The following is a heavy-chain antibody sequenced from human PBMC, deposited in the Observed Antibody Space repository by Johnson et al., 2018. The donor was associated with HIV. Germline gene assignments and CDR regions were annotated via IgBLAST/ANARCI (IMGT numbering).Heavy chain of an antibody. V-gene: IGHV3-9*01. D-gene: IGHD4-11*01. J-gene: IGHJ3*02. Sequence: VQLVESGGGLVQPGRSLRLSCAASGFTFDNYAMHWVRQAPGKGLEWVSGISWNSGNIGYADSVKGRFTISRDNAKNSLYLQMNSLRAEDTAVYYCARDRGGSSYTWVAFDIWGQGTMVTVSS. CDR1: GFTFDNYA. CDR3: ARDRGGSSYTWVAFDI. CDR2: ISWNSGNI.